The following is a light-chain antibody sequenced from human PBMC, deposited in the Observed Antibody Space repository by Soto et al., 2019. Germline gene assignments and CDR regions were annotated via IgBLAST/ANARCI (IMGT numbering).Light chain of an antibody. J-gene: IGKJ4*01. V-gene: IGKV3D-15*01. Sequence: EIVMTQSPATLSLSPGERATLSCRASQSVSNNLSWYQQKPGQAPRLLIFGASTRATGIPARFSGSGSGTDFTLTISSLESEDFAVYYCQQYNNWPPLTFGGGTKLEIK. CDR3: QQYNNWPPLT. CDR1: QSVSNN. CDR2: GAS.